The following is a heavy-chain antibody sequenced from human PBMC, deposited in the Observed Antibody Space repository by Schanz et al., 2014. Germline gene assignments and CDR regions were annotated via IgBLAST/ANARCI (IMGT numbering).Heavy chain of an antibody. CDR1: GFSFSDYG. Sequence: QVQLVESGGSVVQPGRSLRLSCAGSGFSFSDYGMHWVRQAPGRGLEWVAVISYHGSEKYYADSVKGRFTISRDNSKNTLYLQMNSLRVEDTAVYYCAKDDTQVNGMDVWGQGTTVTVSS. V-gene: IGHV3-30*18. J-gene: IGHJ6*02. CDR2: ISYHGSEK. CDR3: AKDDTQVNGMDV.